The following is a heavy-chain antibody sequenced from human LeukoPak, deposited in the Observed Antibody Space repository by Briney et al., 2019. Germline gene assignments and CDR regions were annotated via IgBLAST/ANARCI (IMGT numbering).Heavy chain of an antibody. V-gene: IGHV3-48*02. CDR1: GFSFGTYN. CDR3: ARVYATSRYDAFDV. CDR2: ISLSSTTI. D-gene: IGHD2-8*01. Sequence: PGRSLRLSCAASGFSFGTYNMNWVRQAPGKGLEWISYISLSSTTIHYADSVKGRFTISRDNAKNSLYLQMNSLRDEDTALYFCARVYATSRYDAFDVWGQGTLVTVSS. J-gene: IGHJ3*01.